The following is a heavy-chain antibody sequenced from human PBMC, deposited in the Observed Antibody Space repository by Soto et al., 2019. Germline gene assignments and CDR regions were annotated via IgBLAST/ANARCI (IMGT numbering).Heavy chain of an antibody. CDR1: GYSISSGYY. Sequence: SETLSLTCAVSGYSISSGYYWGWIRQPPGKGLEWIGSIYHSGSTYYNPSLKSRVTISVDTSKNQFSLKLSSVTAADTAVYYCARVDRQQLDYWGQGXLVTVHS. CDR2: IYHSGST. CDR3: ARVDRQQLDY. D-gene: IGHD6-13*01. V-gene: IGHV4-38-2*01. J-gene: IGHJ4*02.